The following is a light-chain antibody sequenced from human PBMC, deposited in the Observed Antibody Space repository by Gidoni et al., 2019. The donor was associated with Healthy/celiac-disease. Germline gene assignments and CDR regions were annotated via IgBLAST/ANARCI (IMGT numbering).Light chain of an antibody. CDR3: QAWDSSTAGV. CDR1: KLGDKY. J-gene: IGLJ2*01. Sequence: SYELTQLPSVSVSPGQTASITCSGDKLGDKYACWYQQKPGQSPVLVIYQDSKRPSGNPERFSGSNSGNTATLTISGTQAMDEADYYCQAWDSSTAGVFGGGTKLTVL. V-gene: IGLV3-1*01. CDR2: QDS.